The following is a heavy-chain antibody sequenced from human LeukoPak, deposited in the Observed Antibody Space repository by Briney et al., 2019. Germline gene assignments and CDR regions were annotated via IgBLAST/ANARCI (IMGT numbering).Heavy chain of an antibody. V-gene: IGHV4-31*03. CDR3: ARGLIPATDNYFDY. CDR1: GCSICGGGYY. Sequence: SETLSLTSTVSGCSICGGGYYWSWIRQHPGKGLEWIGYIHYSGSTYYNPALKTRATISVDTSKNQFSLKLSSVTAADTAVYYCARGLIPATDNYFDYWGQGTLVTVSS. D-gene: IGHD2-2*01. J-gene: IGHJ4*02. CDR2: IHYSGST.